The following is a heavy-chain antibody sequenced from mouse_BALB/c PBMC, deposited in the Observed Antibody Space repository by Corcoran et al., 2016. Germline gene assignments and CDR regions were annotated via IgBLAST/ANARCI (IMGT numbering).Heavy chain of an antibody. J-gene: IGHJ4*01. CDR2: INTYTGEP. D-gene: IGHD1-2*01. CDR3: ARRLLLRLPGYAMDY. Sequence: QIQLVQSGPELKKPGATVKISCKASGYTFTNYGMNWVKQAPGKGLKWMGWINTYTGEPTYADDFKGRFAFSLETSASTAYLQINNLKNEDTATYFCARRLLLRLPGYAMDYWGQGTSVTVSS. V-gene: IGHV9-3-1*01. CDR1: GYTFTNYG.